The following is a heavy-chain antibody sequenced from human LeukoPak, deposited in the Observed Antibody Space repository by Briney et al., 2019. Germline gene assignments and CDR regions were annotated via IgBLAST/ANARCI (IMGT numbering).Heavy chain of an antibody. D-gene: IGHD3-9*01. CDR3: AKVRGYDILIGYHYYYMDV. CDR1: GFTFSSYG. CDR2: IRYDGSNK. Sequence: PEGSLRLSCAASGFTFSSYGMHWVRQAPGKGLEWVAFIRYDGSNKYYADSVKGRFTISRDNSKNTLYLQMNSLRAEDTAMYYCAKVRGYDILIGYHYYYMDVWGKGTTVTISS. J-gene: IGHJ6*03. V-gene: IGHV3-30*02.